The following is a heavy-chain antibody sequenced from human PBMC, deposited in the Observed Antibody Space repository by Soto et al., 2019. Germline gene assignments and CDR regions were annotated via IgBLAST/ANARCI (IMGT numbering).Heavy chain of an antibody. D-gene: IGHD6-13*01. CDR3: ARDTVDVAAAAAPFDY. CDR2: ISAYNGNT. J-gene: IGHJ4*02. V-gene: IGHV1-18*04. CDR1: GYTFTSYG. Sequence: QVQLVQFGAEVKKPGDSMKVSCKASGYTFTSYGISWVRQAPGQGLEWMGWISAYNGNTNYAQKLQGRVTMTTDTSTSTAYMELRSLRSDDTAVYYCARDTVDVAAAAAPFDYWGQGTLVTVSS.